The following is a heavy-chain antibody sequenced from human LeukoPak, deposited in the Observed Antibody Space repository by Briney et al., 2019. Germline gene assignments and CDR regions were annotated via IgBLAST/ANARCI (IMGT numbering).Heavy chain of an antibody. CDR1: GGSFSGYY. V-gene: IGHV4-34*01. CDR2: INHSGRT. J-gene: IGHJ5*02. CDR3: ARGHYYGSGSYYNVRSSNWFDP. D-gene: IGHD3-10*01. Sequence: SETLSLTCAVYGGSFSGYYWSWIRQPPGKGLEWIGEINHSGRTNYNPSLKSRVTISVDTSKNQFSLKLSSVTAADTAVYYCARGHYYGSGSYYNVRSSNWFDPWGQGALVTVSS.